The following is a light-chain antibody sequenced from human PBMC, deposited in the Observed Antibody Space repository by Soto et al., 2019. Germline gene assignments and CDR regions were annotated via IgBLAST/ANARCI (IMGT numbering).Light chain of an antibody. CDR1: SSNIGAGYD. CDR2: DNN. J-gene: IGLJ1*01. V-gene: IGLV1-40*01. Sequence: QSVLTQPPSVSGAPGQRVTISCTGSSSNIGAGYDVHWYQQLPGTAPKLLIYDNNKRPSGVPDRFSGSKSGTSASLAITGLQAEDEADYYCQSYDSSLSGDYVFGTGTKVTVL. CDR3: QSYDSSLSGDYV.